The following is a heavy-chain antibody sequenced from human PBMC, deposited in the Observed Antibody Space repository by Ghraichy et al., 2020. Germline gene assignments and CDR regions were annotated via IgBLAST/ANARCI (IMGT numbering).Heavy chain of an antibody. V-gene: IGHV1-3*01. D-gene: IGHD4-17*01. CDR2: INAGNGNT. Sequence: ASVKVSCKASGYTFTSYAMHWVRQAPGQRLEWMGWINAGNGNTKYSQKFQGRVTITRDTSASTAYMELSSLRSKDTAVYYCARDMTTVTVQFDYWGQGTLVTVSS. CDR1: GYTFTSYA. CDR3: ARDMTTVTVQFDY. J-gene: IGHJ4*02.